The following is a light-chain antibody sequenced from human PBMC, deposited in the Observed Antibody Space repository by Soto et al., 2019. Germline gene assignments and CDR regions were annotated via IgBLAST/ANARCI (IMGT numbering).Light chain of an antibody. CDR3: LQHISYPYT. Sequence: DIQMTQPPSAMSASVGDTVTITCRASQGISNYLAWFQQKPGKAPKRLIYATSSLQSGVPSRFSGSGSGTESTLTISSLQPEDFATYVCLQHISYPYTFGQGTKLEIK. CDR2: ATS. CDR1: QGISNY. J-gene: IGKJ2*01. V-gene: IGKV1-17*03.